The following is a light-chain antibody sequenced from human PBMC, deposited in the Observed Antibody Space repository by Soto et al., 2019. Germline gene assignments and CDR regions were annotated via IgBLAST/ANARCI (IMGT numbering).Light chain of an antibody. Sequence: QSALTQPPSASGSPGQSVTISCTGTSSDVGGYDRVSWFQQHPGKAPKLIIYGVTDRLSGVPDRFSGSKSGNTASLTVSGLQAEYEANYYCASYGGRDDMIFGGGTQLTVL. V-gene: IGLV2-8*01. J-gene: IGLJ2*01. CDR3: ASYGGRDDMI. CDR2: GVT. CDR1: SSDVGGYDR.